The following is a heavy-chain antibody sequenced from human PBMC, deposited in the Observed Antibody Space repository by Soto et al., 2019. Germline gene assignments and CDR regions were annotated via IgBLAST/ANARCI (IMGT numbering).Heavy chain of an antibody. CDR1: GFTFSNAW. Sequence: LRLSCAASGFTFSNAWMTWVRQAPGQGLVWVGRIKSKTDGGTADYAAPVRGRFTISRDDSKDTLYLQMSSLKTEDTAVYYCTTDAYYDTSGYWFWGQGTPVTVSS. CDR2: IKSKTDGGTA. J-gene: IGHJ4*02. V-gene: IGHV3-15*01. CDR3: TTDAYYDTSGYWF. D-gene: IGHD3-22*01.